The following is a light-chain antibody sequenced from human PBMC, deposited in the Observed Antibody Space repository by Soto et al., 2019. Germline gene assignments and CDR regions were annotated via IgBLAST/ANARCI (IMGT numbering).Light chain of an antibody. CDR2: LAS. CDR1: QSVLYSSNNNNY. CDR3: QQDYRPWT. J-gene: IGKJ1*01. Sequence: DIVMTQSPDSLAVSLGERATINCKSSQSVLYSSNNNNYLAWYQQKPGQHPKLLIYLASTRESGVPDRFSCSGSGTDFTLPSSSLQAEDVAVYYCQQDYRPWTFGQGTKVEIK. V-gene: IGKV4-1*01.